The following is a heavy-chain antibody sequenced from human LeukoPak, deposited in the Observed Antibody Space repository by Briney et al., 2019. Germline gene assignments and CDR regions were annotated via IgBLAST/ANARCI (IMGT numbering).Heavy chain of an antibody. CDR3: AFTYYGSGSYSTPLFDY. CDR1: GGSISGYY. CDR2: INHSGST. J-gene: IGHJ4*02. Sequence: PSETLSLTCAVYGGSISGYYWSWIRQPPGKGLEWIGEINHSGSTNYNPSLKSRVTISVDTSKNQFSLKLSSVTAADTAVYYCAFTYYGSGSYSTPLFDYWGQGTLVTVSS. V-gene: IGHV4-34*01. D-gene: IGHD3-10*01.